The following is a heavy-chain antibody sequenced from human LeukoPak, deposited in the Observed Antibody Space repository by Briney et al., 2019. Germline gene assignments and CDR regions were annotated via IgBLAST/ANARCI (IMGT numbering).Heavy chain of an antibody. J-gene: IGHJ6*02. CDR1: GGSISSYY. CDR3: ARGAAGTYYYYGMDV. D-gene: IGHD6-13*01. CDR2: IYYSGST. V-gene: IGHV4-59*08. Sequence: PSETLSLTCTVSGGSISSYYWSWIRQPPGKGLEWIGYIYYSGSTNYNPSLKSRVTISVYTSKNQFSLKLSSVTAADTAVYYCARGAAGTYYYYGMDVWGQGTTVTVSS.